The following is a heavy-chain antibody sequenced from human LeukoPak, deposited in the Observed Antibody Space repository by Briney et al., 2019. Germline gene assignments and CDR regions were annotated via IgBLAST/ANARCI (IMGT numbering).Heavy chain of an antibody. J-gene: IGHJ4*02. V-gene: IGHV3-30*18. CDR1: GFTFSSYG. D-gene: IGHD6-13*01. CDR2: ISYDGSNK. CDR3: AKDLESYSSSWYVSSHPLDY. Sequence: GRSLRLSCAASGFTFSSYGMHWVRQAPGEGLEWVAVISYDGSNKYYADSVKGRFTISRDNSKNTLYLQMNSLRAEDTAVYYCAKDLESYSSSWYVSSHPLDYWGQGTLVTVSS.